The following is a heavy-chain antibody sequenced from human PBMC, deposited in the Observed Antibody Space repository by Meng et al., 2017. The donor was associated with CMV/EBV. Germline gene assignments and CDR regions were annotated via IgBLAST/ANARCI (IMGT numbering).Heavy chain of an antibody. CDR1: GYTVTSYY. D-gene: IGHD6-13*01. J-gene: IGHJ4*02. CDR3: ARDPTRNSSSWYGLNY. CDR2: INPSGGST. V-gene: IGHV1-46*01. Sequence: ASVKVSCKASGYTVTSYYMHWVRQAPGQGLEWMGIINPSGGSTSYAQKFQGRVTMTRDTSTSTVYMELSSLRSEDTAVYYCARDPTRNSSSWYGLNYWGQGTLVTVSS.